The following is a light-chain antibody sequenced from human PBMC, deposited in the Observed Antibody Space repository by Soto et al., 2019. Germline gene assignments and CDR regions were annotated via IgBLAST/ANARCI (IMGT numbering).Light chain of an antibody. J-gene: IGKJ5*01. Sequence: EIVLTQSPATLSLSPGERATLSCVASQSVSSYLAWYQQKPGQAPRLLIYDASNRATGIPARFSGSGSGTDFTLTISSLEPEDFAVYYCQQRSNWPITFGQGTRLEI. CDR3: QQRSNWPIT. V-gene: IGKV3-11*01. CDR1: QSVSSY. CDR2: DAS.